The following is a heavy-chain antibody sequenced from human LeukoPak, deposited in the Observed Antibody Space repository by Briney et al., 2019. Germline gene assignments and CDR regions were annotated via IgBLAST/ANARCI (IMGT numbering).Heavy chain of an antibody. D-gene: IGHD1-26*01. CDR2: ITNSGRST. CDR1: GFSFSNYF. CDR3: AREASGNYYVFDS. J-gene: IGHJ5*01. Sequence: VGSLRLSCEASGFSFSNYFISWIRQAPGKGLEWVGYITNSGRSTSYADAVKGRFTISRDNAKKSVYLEMTDLRVEDNAVYYCAREASGNYYVFDSWGQGTLVTVSS. V-gene: IGHV3-11*04.